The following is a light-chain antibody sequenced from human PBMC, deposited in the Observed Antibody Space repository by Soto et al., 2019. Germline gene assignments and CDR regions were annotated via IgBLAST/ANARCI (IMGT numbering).Light chain of an antibody. CDR1: SSDVGGYDY. J-gene: IGLJ2*01. V-gene: IGLV2-14*01. CDR3: SSYTSRNTVI. Sequence: QSVLTQPASVSGSPGQSITISCTGTSSDVGGYDYVSWYQHHPGKAPKLMIYEVISRPSGISNRFSGSKSGNTASLTISGLQAEDEADYYCSSYTSRNTVIFGGGTKVTVL. CDR2: EVI.